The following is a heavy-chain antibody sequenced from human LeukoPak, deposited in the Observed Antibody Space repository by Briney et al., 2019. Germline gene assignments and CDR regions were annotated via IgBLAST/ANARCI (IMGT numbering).Heavy chain of an antibody. CDR2: IYYSGST. V-gene: IGHV4-59*01. J-gene: IGHJ5*02. CDR1: GGSISSYY. D-gene: IGHD6-13*01. Sequence: PSETLSLTCTVSGGSISSYYWSWIRQPPGKGLEWIGYIYYSGSTNYNPSLKSRVTISVDMSKNQFSLKLSSVTAADTAVYYCARERYSSSWYWFDPWGQGTLVTVSS. CDR3: ARERYSSSWYWFDP.